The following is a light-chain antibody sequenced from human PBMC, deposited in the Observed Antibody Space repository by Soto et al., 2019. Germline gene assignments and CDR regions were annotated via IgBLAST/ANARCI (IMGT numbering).Light chain of an antibody. J-gene: IGKJ4*01. CDR1: QSVRDN. CDR2: GTS. CDR3: QQYDSWPLT. V-gene: IGKV3-15*01. Sequence: EIVMTQSPATLSVSPGERATLSCRASQSVRDNLAWYQQQPGQPPRLLLYGTSIRATGIPARFSGGASGTEFTLTISSLQSEDLAVYYCQQYDSWPLTFGGGTKVEIK.